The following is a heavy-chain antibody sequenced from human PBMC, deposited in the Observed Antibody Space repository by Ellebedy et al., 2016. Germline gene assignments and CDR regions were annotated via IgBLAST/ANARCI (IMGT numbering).Heavy chain of an antibody. CDR3: TRRESNYDFWSGYSYWFDP. CDR2: INAGNGNT. Sequence: ASVKVSCKASGYTFTTYAIHWVRQAPGQRLEWMGWINAGNGNTKYSQKIQGRVTITRDTSASTAYMELSSLKASDTAMYYCTRRESNYDFWSGYSYWFDPWGQGTLVTVSS. V-gene: IGHV1-3*01. CDR1: GYTFTTYA. D-gene: IGHD3-3*01. J-gene: IGHJ5*02.